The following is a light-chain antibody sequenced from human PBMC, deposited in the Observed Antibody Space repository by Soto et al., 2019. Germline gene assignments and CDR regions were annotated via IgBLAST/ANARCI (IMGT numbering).Light chain of an antibody. V-gene: IGKV3-20*01. J-gene: IGKJ5*01. Sequence: EIVLTQSPGTLSLSPGERATLSCRASQNVGGRFLAWYQQKPGQAPRLLIKVASTRATCIPDRFSGSGSGTAFTFTISRLEPDYFAVNYGPEYGTSPISVGQRTRPE. CDR2: VAS. CDR3: PEYGTSPIS. CDR1: QNVGGRF.